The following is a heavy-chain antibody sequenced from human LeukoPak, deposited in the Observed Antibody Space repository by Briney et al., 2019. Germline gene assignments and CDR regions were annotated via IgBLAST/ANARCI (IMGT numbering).Heavy chain of an antibody. D-gene: IGHD2-2*01. CDR3: ARSVAAAVHGLFDY. Sequence: ASVKLSCKASGYTFTGYYMHWVRQAPGQGLEWMGWINPNSGGTNYAQKFQGRVTMTRDTSISTAYMELSRLRSDDTAVYYCARSVAAAVHGLFDYWGQGTLVTVSS. V-gene: IGHV1-2*02. CDR2: INPNSGGT. J-gene: IGHJ4*02. CDR1: GYTFTGYY.